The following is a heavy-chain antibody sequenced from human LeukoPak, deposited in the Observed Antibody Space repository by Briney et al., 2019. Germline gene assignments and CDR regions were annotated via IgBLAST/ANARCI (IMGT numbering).Heavy chain of an antibody. CDR1: GFTFSSYD. Sequence: TGGSLRLSCAASGFTFSSYDMHWVRQATGKGLEWVSAIGTAGDTYYPGSVKGRFTISRDNSKTTLYLQMNSLRAEDTAVYYCAKVSEYTSGWSDYWGQGTMVTVSS. J-gene: IGHJ4*02. V-gene: IGHV3-13*01. CDR3: AKVSEYTSGWSDY. D-gene: IGHD6-19*01. CDR2: IGTAGDT.